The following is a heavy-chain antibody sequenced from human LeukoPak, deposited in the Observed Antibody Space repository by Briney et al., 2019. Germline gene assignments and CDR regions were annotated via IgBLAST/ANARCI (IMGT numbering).Heavy chain of an antibody. V-gene: IGHV1-8*01. D-gene: IGHD2-15*01. J-gene: IGHJ4*02. CDR3: ARRHGRCSDGSCYYPDY. CDR2: MNPNSGNT. Sequence: ASVKVSCKTSGYTFTSYDINWVRQATGQGLEWMGWMNPNSGNTGYAQKFQGKVTMTRNSSITTAYMELSSLRSEDTAVYYCARRHGRCSDGSCYYPDYWGQGTLVTVSS. CDR1: GYTFTSYD.